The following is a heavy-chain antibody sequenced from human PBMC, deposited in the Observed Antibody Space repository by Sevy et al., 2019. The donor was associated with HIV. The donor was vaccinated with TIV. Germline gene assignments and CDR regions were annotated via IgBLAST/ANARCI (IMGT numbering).Heavy chain of an antibody. D-gene: IGHD5-18*01. CDR1: GFTFSDYY. Sequence: GGSLRLSCAASGFTFSDYYMSWIRQAPGKGLEWVSYISSSGSTIYYADSVKGRFTISRDNAKNSLYLQMNSLRAEDTAVYYCAKGGYSYGRRVDWFDPWGQGTLVTVSS. V-gene: IGHV3-11*01. CDR3: AKGGYSYGRRVDWFDP. CDR2: ISSSGSTI. J-gene: IGHJ5*02.